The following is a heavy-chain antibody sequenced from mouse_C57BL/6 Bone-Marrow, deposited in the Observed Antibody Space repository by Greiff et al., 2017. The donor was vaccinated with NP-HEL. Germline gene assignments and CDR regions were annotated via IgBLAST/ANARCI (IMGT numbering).Heavy chain of an antibody. V-gene: IGHV1-39*01. CDR3: ARSGYPAWFAY. CDR1: GYSFTDYN. CDR2: INTNYGTT. D-gene: IGHD3-1*01. Sequence: EVKLMESGPELVKPGASVKISCKASGYSFTDYNMNWVKQSNGKSLEWIGVINTNYGTTSYNQKFKGKVTLAVDQSSSTAYMQLNSLTSEYSSVYYCARSGYPAWFAYWGQGTLVTVSA. J-gene: IGHJ3*01.